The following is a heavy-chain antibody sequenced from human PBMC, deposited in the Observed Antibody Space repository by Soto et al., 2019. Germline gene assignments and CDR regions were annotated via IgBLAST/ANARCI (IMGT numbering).Heavy chain of an antibody. V-gene: IGHV5-51*01. CDR1: GYSFTSYW. CDR2: IYPGDSDT. D-gene: IGHD3-10*01. J-gene: IGHJ6*02. CDR3: ARLARGYYGSESYYKLFYYGMDV. Sequence: PGESLKISCKGSGYSFTSYWIGWVRQMPGKGLEWMGIIYPGDSDTRHSPSFQGQVTISADKSISTAYLQWSSLKASDTAMYYCARLARGYYGSESYYKLFYYGMDVWGQGTTVTVSS.